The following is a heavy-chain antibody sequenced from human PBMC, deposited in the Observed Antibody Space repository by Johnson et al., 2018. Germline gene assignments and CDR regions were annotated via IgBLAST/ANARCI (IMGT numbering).Heavy chain of an antibody. V-gene: IGHV3-66*02. J-gene: IGHJ6*03. CDR1: GFTVSSNY. CDR3: AKDSREYYYDSSGYSRTNYYYYYYMDV. CDR2: IFSGGST. Sequence: VQLVQSGGGLVQPGGSLRLSCAASGFTVSSNYINWVRQAPGKGLEWVSVIFSGGSTYYADAVKGRFTISRDNSKNTLYLQMNSLRAEDTAVYYCAKDSREYYYDSSGYSRTNYYYYYYMDVWGKGTTVTVSS. D-gene: IGHD3-22*01.